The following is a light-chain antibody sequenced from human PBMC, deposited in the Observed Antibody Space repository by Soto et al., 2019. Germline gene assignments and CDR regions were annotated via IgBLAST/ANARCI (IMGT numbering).Light chain of an antibody. V-gene: IGKV1-5*01. CDR3: QQYNSYSQT. CDR1: QSISSW. CDR2: DAS. Sequence: DIQMTQSPSTLSASVGERATITCRASQSISSWLAWYQQKPGKAPKLLIYDASSLESGVPSRFSGSGSGTEFTLTISSLQPDDFATYYCQQYNSYSQTFGQGTKVDIK. J-gene: IGKJ1*01.